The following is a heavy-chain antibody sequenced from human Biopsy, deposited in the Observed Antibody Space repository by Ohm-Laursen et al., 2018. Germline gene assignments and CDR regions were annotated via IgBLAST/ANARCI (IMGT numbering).Heavy chain of an antibody. CDR1: GYTFISYD. CDR2: INPSGSTT. Sequence: ASVKVSCKASGYTFISYDIDWMRQAPGQGLEWMGMINPSGSTTSYPQIFQGRVTMTRDTSKSTVYMELSSLRSADTAVYFCARNTGWYGDLYYFDYWGQGTLVTVSS. J-gene: IGHJ4*02. D-gene: IGHD6-19*01. V-gene: IGHV1-46*01. CDR3: ARNTGWYGDLYYFDY.